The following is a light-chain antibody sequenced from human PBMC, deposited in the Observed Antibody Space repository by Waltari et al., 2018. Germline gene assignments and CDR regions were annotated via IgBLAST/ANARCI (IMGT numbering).Light chain of an antibody. CDR2: AAS. V-gene: IGKV1-12*01. J-gene: IGKJ4*01. CDR3: QQANSFPLT. CDR1: QGISSW. Sequence: DIQMTQSPSSVSASVGDRVTITCRASQGISSWLAWYQQKPGKPPKLLIYAASSLQSGVPSRFSGSGSGTDYTLNISRLEAEDVGAYCCQQANSFPLTFGGGTKVEIK.